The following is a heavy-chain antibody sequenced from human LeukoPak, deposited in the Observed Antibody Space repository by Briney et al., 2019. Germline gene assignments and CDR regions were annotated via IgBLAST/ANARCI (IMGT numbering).Heavy chain of an antibody. CDR2: INPNSGGT. CDR3: ARGGWKEWLLLRN. V-gene: IGHV1-2*02. Sequence: ASVKVSCKASGYTFTSYDINWVRQATGQGLEWMGWINPNSGGTNYAQKFQGRVTMTRDTSISTAYMELSRLRSDDTAVYYCARGGWKEWLLLRNWGQGTLVTVSS. CDR1: GYTFTSYD. D-gene: IGHD3-22*01. J-gene: IGHJ4*02.